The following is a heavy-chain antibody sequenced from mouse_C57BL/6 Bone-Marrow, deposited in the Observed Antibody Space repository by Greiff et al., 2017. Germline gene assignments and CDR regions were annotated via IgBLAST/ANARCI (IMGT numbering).Heavy chain of an antibody. CDR1: GFTFSSYG. J-gene: IGHJ3*01. CDR3: ERQYDPAWFAY. Sequence: EVQLVESGGDLVKPGGSLKLSCAASGFTFSSYGMSWVRQTPDKRLEWVATISSGGSYTYYPDSVKGRFTISRDNAKNTLYLQMSSLKSEDTAMYYCERQYDPAWFAYWGQGTLVTVSA. CDR2: ISSGGSYT. D-gene: IGHD2-3*01. V-gene: IGHV5-6*01.